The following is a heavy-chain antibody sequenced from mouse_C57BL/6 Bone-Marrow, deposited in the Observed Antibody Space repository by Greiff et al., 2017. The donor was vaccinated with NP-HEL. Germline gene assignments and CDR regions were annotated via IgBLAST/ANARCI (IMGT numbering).Heavy chain of an antibody. Sequence: ESGAELVRPGASVTLSCKASGYTFTDYEMHWVKQTPVHGLEWIGAIDPETGGTAYNQKFKGKAILTADKSSSTAYMELRSLTSEDSAVYYCTRGYYYGSSYWYFDVWGTGTTVTVSS. D-gene: IGHD1-1*01. CDR3: TRGYYYGSSYWYFDV. V-gene: IGHV1-15*01. CDR1: GYTFTDYE. CDR2: IDPETGGT. J-gene: IGHJ1*03.